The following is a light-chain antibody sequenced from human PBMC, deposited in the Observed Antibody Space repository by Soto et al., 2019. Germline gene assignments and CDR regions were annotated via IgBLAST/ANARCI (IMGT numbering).Light chain of an antibody. CDR3: SSYTSSSILYV. CDR1: SSDVGGYNY. CDR2: EVS. V-gene: IGLV2-14*01. Sequence: QSVLTQPASVSGSPGQSITISCTGTSSDVGGYNYVSWYQQHQGKAPQLIIYEVSNRPSAVSNRFSGSKSGNTASLTISGLQTEDEAHYHCSSYTSSSILYVFGTGTKVTVL. J-gene: IGLJ1*01.